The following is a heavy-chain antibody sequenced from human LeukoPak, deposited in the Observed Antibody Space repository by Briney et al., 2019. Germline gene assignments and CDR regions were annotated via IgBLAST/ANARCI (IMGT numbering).Heavy chain of an antibody. J-gene: IGHJ5*02. V-gene: IGHV3-23*01. Sequence: GGSLRLSCAASGFTFRSHAMSWVRQAPGKGLEWVSAISGDGVTTYYADSVKGRFTISRDNSKNTLCLQMDSLRADDTAVYYCAKYCSGGNCYSGLSWGQGTLVTVSS. CDR3: AKYCSGGNCYSGLS. CDR2: ISGDGVTT. CDR1: GFTFRSHA. D-gene: IGHD2-15*01.